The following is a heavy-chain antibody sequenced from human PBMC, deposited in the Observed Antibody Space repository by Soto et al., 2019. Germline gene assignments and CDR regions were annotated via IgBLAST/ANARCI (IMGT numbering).Heavy chain of an antibody. CDR3: AKHGFDGYNFFDY. J-gene: IGHJ4*02. V-gene: IGHV3-23*01. CDR1: GFTFSSYA. Sequence: GGSLRLSCAASGFTFSSYAMSWVRQAPGKGLEWVSAISGSGGSTYYADSVKGRFTNSRANSKNTLHLQMNSPGAEDTALYYCAKHGFDGYNFFDYWGQGTLVTVSS. CDR2: ISGSGGST. D-gene: IGHD5-12*01.